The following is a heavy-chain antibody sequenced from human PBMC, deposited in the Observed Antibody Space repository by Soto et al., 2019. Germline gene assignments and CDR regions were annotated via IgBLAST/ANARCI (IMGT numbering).Heavy chain of an antibody. CDR1: GYTFTDYY. Sequence: QVQLVQSGAEAKKPGASVKVSCKASGYTFTDYYFHWVRQAPGQGLEWMGWINPSSGVTHYAQSFEGTITMTTDTSTSTAYMEMTRLRSGDTAVYYCASGWGWTLLYWGQGTPVTVSS. J-gene: IGHJ4*02. CDR2: INPSSGVT. CDR3: ASGWGWTLLY. V-gene: IGHV1-2*02. D-gene: IGHD6-19*01.